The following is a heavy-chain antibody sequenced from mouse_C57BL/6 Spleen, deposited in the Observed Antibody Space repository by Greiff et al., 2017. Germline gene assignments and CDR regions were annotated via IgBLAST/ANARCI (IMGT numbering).Heavy chain of an antibody. CDR3: AREDGSSPGAY. Sequence: VQLQQSGPELVKPGASVKIPCKASGYTFTDYNMDWVKQSHGKSLEWIGDINPNNGGTIYNQKFKGKATLTVDKSSSTAYMELRSLTSEDTAVYYCAREDGSSPGAYWGQGTLVTVSA. J-gene: IGHJ3*01. D-gene: IGHD1-1*01. CDR2: INPNNGGT. V-gene: IGHV1-18*01. CDR1: GYTFTDYN.